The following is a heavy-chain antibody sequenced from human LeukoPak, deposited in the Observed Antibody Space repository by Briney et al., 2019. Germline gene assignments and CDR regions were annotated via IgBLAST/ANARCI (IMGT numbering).Heavy chain of an antibody. V-gene: IGHV3-7*01. CDR3: AREIVGCSSTSCYGGYYYYYMDV. CDR1: GFTFSSYW. J-gene: IGHJ6*03. Sequence: GGSLRLSCAASGFTFSSYWMSWVRQAPGKGLEWVANIKQDGSEKYYVDSVKGRFTISRDNAKNSLYLQMNSLRAEDTAVYYCAREIVGCSSTSCYGGYYYYYMDVWGKGTTATVSS. CDR2: IKQDGSEK. D-gene: IGHD2-2*01.